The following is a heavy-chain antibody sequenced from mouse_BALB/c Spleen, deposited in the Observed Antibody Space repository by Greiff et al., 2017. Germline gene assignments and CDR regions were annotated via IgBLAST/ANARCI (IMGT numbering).Heavy chain of an antibody. D-gene: IGHD2-1*01. Sequence: EVMLVESGGGLVQPGGSMKLSCVASGFTFSNYWMNWVRQSPEKGLEWVAEIRLKSNNYATHYAESVKGRFTISRDDSKSSVYLQMNNLRAEDTGIYYCTRGDGNFPLFDYWGQGTTLTVSS. CDR2: IRLKSNNYAT. V-gene: IGHV6-6*02. CDR1: GFTFSNYW. CDR3: TRGDGNFPLFDY. J-gene: IGHJ2*01.